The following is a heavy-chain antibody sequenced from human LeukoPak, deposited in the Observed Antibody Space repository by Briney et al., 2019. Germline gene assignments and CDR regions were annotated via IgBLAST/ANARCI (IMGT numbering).Heavy chain of an antibody. Sequence: SETLSLTCTVSGGSISSGDYYWSWIRQPPGKGLEWIGYINYSGSTYYNPSLKSRVTISVDTSKNQFSLKLSSVTAADTAVYYCARGAYYYDSSGYYQIDYWGQGTLVTVSS. CDR1: GGSISSGDYY. CDR3: ARGAYYYDSSGYYQIDY. V-gene: IGHV4-30-4*08. J-gene: IGHJ4*02. D-gene: IGHD3-22*01. CDR2: INYSGST.